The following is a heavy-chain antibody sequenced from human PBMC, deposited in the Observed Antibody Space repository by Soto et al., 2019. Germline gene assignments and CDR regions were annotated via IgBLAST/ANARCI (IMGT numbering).Heavy chain of an antibody. CDR2: IYYSGST. CDR3: ARLPRGGWYLDY. Sequence: LSLTFTVSGGSISSGGYYWSWIRQHPGKGLEWIGYIYYSGSTYYNPSLKSRVTISVDTSKNQFSLKLSSVTAADTAVYYCARLPRGGWYLDYWGQGTLVTVSS. J-gene: IGHJ4*02. D-gene: IGHD6-19*01. V-gene: IGHV4-31*03. CDR1: GGSISSGGYY.